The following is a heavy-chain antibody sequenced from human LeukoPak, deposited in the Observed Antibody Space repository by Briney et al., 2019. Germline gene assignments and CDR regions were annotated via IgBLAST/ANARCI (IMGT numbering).Heavy chain of an antibody. CDR2: ISSRGSTI. D-gene: IGHD1-7*01. Sequence: PGGSLRLSCAASGFTFSSYWMSWVRQAPGKGLEWVSYISSRGSTIYYADSVKGRFTISRDNAKNSLYLRMNSLRAEDTAVYYCARVELVPYYYYMDVWGKGTTVTVSS. CDR3: ARVELVPYYYYMDV. J-gene: IGHJ6*03. V-gene: IGHV3-48*04. CDR1: GFTFSSYW.